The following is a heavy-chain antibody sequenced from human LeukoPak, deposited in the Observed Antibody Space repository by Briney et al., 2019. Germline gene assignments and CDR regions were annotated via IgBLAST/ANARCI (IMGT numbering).Heavy chain of an antibody. CDR3: ASREDIVAPDFDY. J-gene: IGHJ4*02. CDR2: IIPIFGTA. Sequence: ASVKVSCKASGGTFSSYATSWVRQAPGQGLEWMGGIIPIFGTANYAQKFQGRVTITADESTSTAYMELSSLRSEDTAVYYCASREDIVAPDFDYWGQGTLVTVSS. D-gene: IGHD5-12*01. V-gene: IGHV1-69*13. CDR1: GGTFSSYA.